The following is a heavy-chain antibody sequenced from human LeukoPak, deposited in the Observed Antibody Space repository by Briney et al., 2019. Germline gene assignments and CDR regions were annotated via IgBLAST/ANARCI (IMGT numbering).Heavy chain of an antibody. CDR1: GSSISSGYY. V-gene: IGHV3-11*01. J-gene: IGHJ2*01. CDR2: MSGSGGTI. Sequence: PSETLSLTCTVSGSSISSGYYWGWIRQPPGKGLEWISYMSGSGGTIYYADSVRGRFTISMDHAKNSLNLQMNSLSAEDTAVYYCARDPKNSNSWYWYFDLWGRGTLVTVSS. CDR3: ARDPKNSNSWYWYFDL. D-gene: IGHD6-13*01.